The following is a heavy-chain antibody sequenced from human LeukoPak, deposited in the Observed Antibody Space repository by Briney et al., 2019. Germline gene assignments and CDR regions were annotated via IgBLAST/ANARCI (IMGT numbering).Heavy chain of an antibody. CDR3: ARAPITSPFYFDY. J-gene: IGHJ4*02. V-gene: IGHV3-20*04. Sequence: GGSLRLSCAASGFGVSSNDMSWVRQVPGKGLEWVSGINWSGGSTGYADPLRGRFTISRDNAKNSLYLQMDSLRAEDTALYYCARAPITSPFYFDYWGQGTLVTVSS. D-gene: IGHD2-2*01. CDR1: GFGVSSND. CDR2: INWSGGST.